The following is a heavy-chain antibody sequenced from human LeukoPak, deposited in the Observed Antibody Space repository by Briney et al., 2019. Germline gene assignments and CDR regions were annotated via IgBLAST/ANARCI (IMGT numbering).Heavy chain of an antibody. CDR1: GFTFSSYG. Sequence: PGGSLRLSCAASGFTFSSYGMSWVRQAPGKGLEWVSAISGSGGSTYYADSVKGRFTISRDNSKNTLYLQMNSLRAEDTAVYYCAKEDTYYDILTGCYKEAFDYWGQGTLVTVSS. D-gene: IGHD3-9*01. J-gene: IGHJ4*02. V-gene: IGHV3-23*01. CDR3: AKEDTYYDILTGCYKEAFDY. CDR2: ISGSGGST.